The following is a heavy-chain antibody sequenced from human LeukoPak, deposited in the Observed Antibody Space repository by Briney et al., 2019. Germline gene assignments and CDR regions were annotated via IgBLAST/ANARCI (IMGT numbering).Heavy chain of an antibody. D-gene: IGHD4-17*01. CDR2: INHSGST. J-gene: IGHJ5*02. V-gene: IGHV4-34*01. CDR3: ARDRYDYGDYVLGFSNWFDP. CDR1: GGSFSGYY. Sequence: PSETLSLTCAVYGGSFSGYYWSWIRQPPGKGLEWIGEINHSGSTNYNPSLKSRVTISVDTSKNQFSLKLSSVTAADTAVYYCARDRYDYGDYVLGFSNWFDPWGQGTLVTVSS.